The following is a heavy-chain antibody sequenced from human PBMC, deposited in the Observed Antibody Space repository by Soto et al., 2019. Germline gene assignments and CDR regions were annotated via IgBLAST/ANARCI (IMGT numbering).Heavy chain of an antibody. J-gene: IGHJ4*02. CDR1: GGTFSSYA. CDR3: ARVYYDGSGIKDYFDY. D-gene: IGHD3-22*01. V-gene: IGHV1-69*13. CDR2: IIPIFGTA. Sequence: SVKVSCKASGGTFSSYAISWVRQAPGQGLEWMGGIIPIFGTANYAQKFQGRVTITADESTSTAYMELSSLRSEDTAVYYCARVYYDGSGIKDYFDYWGQGTLVTVSS.